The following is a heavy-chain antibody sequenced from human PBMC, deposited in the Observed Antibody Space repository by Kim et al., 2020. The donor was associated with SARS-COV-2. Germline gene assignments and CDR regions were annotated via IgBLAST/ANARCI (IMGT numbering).Heavy chain of an antibody. D-gene: IGHD3-22*01. V-gene: IGHV3-23*01. J-gene: IGHJ4*02. CDR2: ISGSGGGT. CDR1: GFTFSTYA. CDR3: AKDAYYYDSSGYRNYFDY. Sequence: GGSLSLSCAASGFTFSTYAMSWVRQAPGKGLEWVSGISGSGGGTYYADAVKGRFTISRDNSKNTLYLQMNSLRAEDTAIYYCAKDAYYYDSSGYRNYFDYWGQGALVTVSS.